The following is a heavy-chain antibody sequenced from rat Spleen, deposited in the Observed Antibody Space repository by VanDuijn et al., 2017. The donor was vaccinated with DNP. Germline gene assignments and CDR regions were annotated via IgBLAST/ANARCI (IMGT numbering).Heavy chain of an antibody. CDR3: AVTGGDYFDY. D-gene: IGHD1-1*01. CDR1: GFTFSNYD. V-gene: IGHV5-19*01. J-gene: IGHJ2*01. Sequence: EVHLVESGGGLVQPGRSLKLSCAASGFTFSNYDMTWVRQAPTKGLEWVASISLSGDISYYRDSVKGRFTVSRNNAKSTLYLQMDSPRSEDTATYYWAVTGGDYFDYWGQGVMVTVSS. CDR2: ISLSGDIS.